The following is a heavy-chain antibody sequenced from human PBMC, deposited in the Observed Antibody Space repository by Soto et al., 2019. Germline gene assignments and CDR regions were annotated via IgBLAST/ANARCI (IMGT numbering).Heavy chain of an antibody. CDR3: ARGGYFDNWFDP. D-gene: IGHD3-9*01. CDR2: INPNSGVT. J-gene: IGHJ5*02. Sequence: ASVKVSCKASGYMFTGYDMHWVRQAPGQGLEWMGWINPNSGVTNYAQKFQGRVTMTWDTSISTAYMELSRPRSDDTAVYYCARGGYFDNWFDPWGQGTLVTVSS. CDR1: GYMFTGYD. V-gene: IGHV1-2*02.